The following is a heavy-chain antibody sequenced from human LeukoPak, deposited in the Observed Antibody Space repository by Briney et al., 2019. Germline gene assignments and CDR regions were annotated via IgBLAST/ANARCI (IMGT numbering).Heavy chain of an antibody. CDR3: ARGEQLLRFDY. Sequence: GGSLRLSCAASGFIFDDYTMHWVRQAPGKGLEWVAVISYDGSNKYYADSVKGRFTISRDNSKNTLYLQMNSLRAEDTAVYYCARGEQLLRFDYWGQGTLVTVSS. CDR2: ISYDGSNK. D-gene: IGHD2-2*01. J-gene: IGHJ4*02. V-gene: IGHV3-30-3*01. CDR1: GFIFDDYT.